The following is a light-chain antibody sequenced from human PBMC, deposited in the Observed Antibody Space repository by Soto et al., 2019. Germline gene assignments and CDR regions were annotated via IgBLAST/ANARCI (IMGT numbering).Light chain of an antibody. CDR1: MRDVGAYNL. J-gene: IGLJ2*01. CDR2: EVR. V-gene: IGLV2-14*01. Sequence: QSVLTQPASVSGSAGQSITISCSGTMRDVGAYNLVSWYQQHPGTAPKLIIYEVRNRPSGISSRFSGSRSGNTASLTISGLQSEDEGDYYCATWDDSLNGVVFGGGTQLTVL. CDR3: ATWDDSLNGVV.